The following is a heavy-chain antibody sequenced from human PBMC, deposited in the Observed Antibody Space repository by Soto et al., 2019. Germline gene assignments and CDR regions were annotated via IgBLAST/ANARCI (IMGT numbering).Heavy chain of an antibody. CDR3: ALGAGASSNWYCPFDY. CDR2: ISGSGGST. CDR1: GFTFSSYV. V-gene: IGHV3-23*01. Sequence: EVQLLESGGGLVQPVGSLRLSCAGSGFTFSSYVMSWVRQAPGKGLEWVSAISGSGGSTHYADSVKGRFTISRDNSKNTLYIQMNSLRSEDTAMYYCALGAGASSNWYCPFDYWGQGTLVTVSS. D-gene: IGHD6-13*01. J-gene: IGHJ4*02.